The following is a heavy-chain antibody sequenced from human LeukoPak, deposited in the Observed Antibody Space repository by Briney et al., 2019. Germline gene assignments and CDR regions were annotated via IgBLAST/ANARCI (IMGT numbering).Heavy chain of an antibody. CDR3: AKERGSGWESPFDP. CDR2: ISGSGGST. CDR1: GFTFSSYA. V-gene: IGHV3-23*01. J-gene: IGHJ5*02. D-gene: IGHD6-19*01. Sequence: PGGSLRLSCAASGFTFSSYAMSWVRPAPGKGLEWGSAISGSGGSTYYADSVKGRFTISRDNSKNTLYLQMNSLRAEDTAVYYCAKERGSGWESPFDPWGQGTLVTVSS.